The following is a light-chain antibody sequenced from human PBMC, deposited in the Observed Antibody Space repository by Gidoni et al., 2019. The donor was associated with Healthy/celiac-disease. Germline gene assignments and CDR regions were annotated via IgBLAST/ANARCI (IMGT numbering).Light chain of an antibody. CDR2: QDS. J-gene: IGLJ1*01. CDR3: QSADSSGTYV. Sequence: SYELTQPPSVSVSPGQTARITCSGDALPKQYAYWYQQKPGPAPVLVLYQDSERPSGIPERFSGSSSGTTVTLTISVVQAEDEADYYCQSADSSGTYVFGTGTKVTVL. V-gene: IGLV3-25*03. CDR1: ALPKQY.